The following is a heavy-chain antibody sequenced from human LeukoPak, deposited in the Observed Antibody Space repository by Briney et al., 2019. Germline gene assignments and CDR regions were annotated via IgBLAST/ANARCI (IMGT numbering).Heavy chain of an antibody. J-gene: IGHJ5*02. D-gene: IGHD3/OR15-3a*01. CDR2: MTPNTGKI. Sequence: GASVKVSCKASGYTFTDFDIYWVRQAAGQGLEYVGRMTPNTGKIGFAQKFQGRVTITRDTSINTVYMELSSLKSDDTAVYYCASASIDYWTGYYRRDWFEPWGQGTLVTVSS. V-gene: IGHV1-8*03. CDR3: ASASIDYWTGYYRRDWFEP. CDR1: GYTFTDFD.